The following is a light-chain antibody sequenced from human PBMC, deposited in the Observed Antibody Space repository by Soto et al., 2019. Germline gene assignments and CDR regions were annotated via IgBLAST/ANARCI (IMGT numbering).Light chain of an antibody. CDR3: QQFDDSVT. J-gene: IGKJ5*01. Sequence: EIVMTQSPATLSVSAWERATLSFMASQSVGSNLAWYQQKPGQAPRLLIYGASTRATDIPARFSGSGSGTDFTLTISRLEPEDSAVYYCQQFDDSVTFGQGTRLEIK. CDR1: QSVGSN. CDR2: GAS. V-gene: IGKV3-15*01.